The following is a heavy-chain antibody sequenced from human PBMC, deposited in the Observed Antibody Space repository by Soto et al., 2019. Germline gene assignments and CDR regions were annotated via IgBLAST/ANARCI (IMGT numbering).Heavy chain of an antibody. D-gene: IGHD3-22*01. CDR2: INAGNGNT. J-gene: IGHJ4*02. CDR3: ARSLGRIVVVITTALGY. CDR1: GYTFTSYA. Sequence: ASVKVSCKASGYTFTSYAMHWVRQAPGQRLEWMGWINAGNGNTKYSQKFQGRVTITRDTSASTAYMELSSLRSEDTAVYYCARSLGRIVVVITTALGYCGQGTLVTVSS. V-gene: IGHV1-3*01.